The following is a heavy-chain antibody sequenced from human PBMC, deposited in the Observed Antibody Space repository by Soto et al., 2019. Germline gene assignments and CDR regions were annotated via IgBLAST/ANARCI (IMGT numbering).Heavy chain of an antibody. J-gene: IGHJ4*02. Sequence: GGSLRLSCAASGFTFSSYAMAWVRQAPGKGLEWVSSICDTGGCTYYADSVKGRFTFSRDNSKNTMLLQMNSLRAEDTAVYYCARIGSVSAKFDYWGLGTLVTVSS. D-gene: IGHD2-21*01. V-gene: IGHV3-23*01. CDR1: GFTFSSYA. CDR2: ICDTGGCT. CDR3: ARIGSVSAKFDY.